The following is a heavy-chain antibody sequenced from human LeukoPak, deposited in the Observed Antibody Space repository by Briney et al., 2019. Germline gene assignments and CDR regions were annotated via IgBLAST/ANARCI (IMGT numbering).Heavy chain of an antibody. CDR2: ISYDGSNK. CDR1: GYTFSSYG. Sequence: PGRSLRLSCAAPGYTFSSYGMHWVRQAPGKGLEWVAVISYDGSNKYYADSVKGRFTISRDNSKNTLYLQMNSLRAEDTAVYYCSKASSDSSGYYSFDYWGQGTLVTVSS. V-gene: IGHV3-30*18. J-gene: IGHJ4*02. CDR3: SKASSDSSGYYSFDY. D-gene: IGHD3-22*01.